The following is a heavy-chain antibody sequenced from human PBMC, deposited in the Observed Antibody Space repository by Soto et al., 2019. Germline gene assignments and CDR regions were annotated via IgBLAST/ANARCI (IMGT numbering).Heavy chain of an antibody. V-gene: IGHV3-7*03. CDR3: ASGLRYFDWYYFDY. CDR2: IKQDGSEK. J-gene: IGHJ4*02. D-gene: IGHD3-9*01. Sequence: EVQLVESGGGLVQPGGSLRLSCAASGFTFSSYWMSWVRQAPGKGLEWVANIKQDGSEKYYVDSVKGRFTISRDNAKNSLYLQMNSLRAEDTAVYYCASGLRYFDWYYFDYWGQGTLVTVSS. CDR1: GFTFSSYW.